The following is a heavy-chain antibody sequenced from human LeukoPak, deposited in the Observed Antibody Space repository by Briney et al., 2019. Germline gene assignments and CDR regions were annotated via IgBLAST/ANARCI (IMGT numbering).Heavy chain of an antibody. D-gene: IGHD1-1*01. CDR3: ARDTRYYSDY. V-gene: IGHV3-30-3*01. CDR1: GFTFSSYA. CDR2: ISYDGSNK. J-gene: IGHJ4*02. Sequence: GGSLRLSCAASGFTFSSYAMHWVRQAPGKGLEWVAVISYDGSNKYYADSVKGRFTISRDNSKNTLYLQMNSLRAEDTAVYYCARDTRYYSDYWGQGTLVTVSS.